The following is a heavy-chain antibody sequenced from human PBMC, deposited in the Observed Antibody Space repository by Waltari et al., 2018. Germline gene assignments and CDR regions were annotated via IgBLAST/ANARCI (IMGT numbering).Heavy chain of an antibody. Sequence: EVQLVESGVALVQPGRSLRLSCSASGFTFGVYTINWLCQDPGTGMEWVGLSRSRVYMESIEYAESVKGRFTITRDESKSIAYLQMKTLKTEDTAVYYCSRETDDYDSSGYPTFDYWGPGTLVTVSP. CDR1: GFTFGVYT. V-gene: IGHV3-49*03. CDR3: SRETDDYDSSGYPTFDY. J-gene: IGHJ4*02. D-gene: IGHD3-22*01. CDR2: SRSRVYMESI.